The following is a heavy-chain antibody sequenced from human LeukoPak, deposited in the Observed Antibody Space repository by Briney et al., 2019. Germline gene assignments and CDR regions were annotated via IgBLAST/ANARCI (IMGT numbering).Heavy chain of an antibody. CDR1: GGSISSSSYY. D-gene: IGHD3-9*01. CDR3: ARHDIHDILTVDY. V-gene: IGHV4-39*01. Sequence: PSETLSLTCTVSGGSISSSSYYWGWIRQPPGKGLEWIGSIYYSVSTYYNPSLKSRVTISVATSKNQFSLKLSSVTAADTAVYYCARHDIHDILTVDYWGQGTLVTVSS. CDR2: IYYSVST. J-gene: IGHJ4*02.